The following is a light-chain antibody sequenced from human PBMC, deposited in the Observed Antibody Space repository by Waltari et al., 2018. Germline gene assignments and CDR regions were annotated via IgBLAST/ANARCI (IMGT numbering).Light chain of an antibody. J-gene: IGKJ4*01. CDR1: QDICNY. V-gene: IGKV1-27*01. Sequence: DIQLTQSPSPLSVSVGDSVTITCRASQDICNYLAWYQQKPGNVSKSLIYAASILQAGVPSRISVTGSGTGFALTISRLQPEDVATYCCEKYNSAPRTFSGGTKVEIK. CDR3: EKYNSAPRT. CDR2: AAS.